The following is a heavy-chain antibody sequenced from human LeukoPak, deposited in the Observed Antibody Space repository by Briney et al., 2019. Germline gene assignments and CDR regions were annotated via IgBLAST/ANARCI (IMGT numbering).Heavy chain of an antibody. CDR1: GYTFSNYW. J-gene: IGHJ3*02. V-gene: IGHV5-51*01. CDR2: IYPGDSDT. Sequence: GESLKISCKGSGYTFSNYWIAWVRQMPGKGLEWMGIIYPGDSDTRYSPSFQGQVTISADNSISTAYLQWSSLKASDTAMYYCARQEGSSWPDAFDIWGQGTMVTVSS. D-gene: IGHD6-13*01. CDR3: ARQEGSSWPDAFDI.